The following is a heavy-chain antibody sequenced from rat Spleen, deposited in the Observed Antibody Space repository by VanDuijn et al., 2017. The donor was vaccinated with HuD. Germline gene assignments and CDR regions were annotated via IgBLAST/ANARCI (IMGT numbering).Heavy chain of an antibody. J-gene: IGHJ2*01. V-gene: IGHV5-25*01. D-gene: IGHD1-1*01. CDR1: GFTFNDYD. CDR3: TRHPDYSNYFDY. CDR2: ISPSGGST. Sequence: EVQLVESGGGLVQRGRSLKVSCAASGFTFNDYDMAWVRQAPTEGLEWVASISPSGGSTYYRDSVKCRFTVSRDNAKSTLYLQMDSLRSEDTATYYCTRHPDYSNYFDYWGQGVMVTVSS.